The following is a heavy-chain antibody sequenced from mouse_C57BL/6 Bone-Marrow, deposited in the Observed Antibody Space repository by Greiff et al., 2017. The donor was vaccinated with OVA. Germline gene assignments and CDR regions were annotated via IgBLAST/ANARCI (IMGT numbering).Heavy chain of an antibody. Sequence: VQLQQSGAELVRPGASVKLSCTASGFNIKDDYMHWVKQRPEQGLEWIGWIDPETGDTEYASKFQGKATITADTSSNTAYLRLSSLASEDNACYYCTSERGRRYFDYWGQGTTLTVSS. CDR1: GFNIKDDY. J-gene: IGHJ2*01. CDR3: TSERGRRYFDY. V-gene: IGHV14-4*01. D-gene: IGHD4-1*01. CDR2: IDPETGDT.